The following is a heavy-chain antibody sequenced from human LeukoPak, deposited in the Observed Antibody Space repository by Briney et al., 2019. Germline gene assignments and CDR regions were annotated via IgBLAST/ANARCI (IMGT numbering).Heavy chain of an antibody. CDR2: INHSGST. D-gene: IGHD1-14*01. V-gene: IGHV4-34*01. CDR1: GGSFGGDY. J-gene: IGHJ4*02. Sequence: SSETLSLTCAVYGGSFGGDYWGWIRQPPEKGLEWIGEINHSGSTNYNPSLKSRVTISVDTSKNQFSLKLSSVTAADTAVYYCAREIHGGFNPGAYWGQGTLVTVSS. CDR3: AREIHGGFNPGAY.